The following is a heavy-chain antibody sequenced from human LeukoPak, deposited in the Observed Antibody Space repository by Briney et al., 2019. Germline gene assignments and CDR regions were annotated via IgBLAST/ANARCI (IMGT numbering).Heavy chain of an antibody. Sequence: QSGGSLRLSCAASGFTFSRNWMHWVRQAPGKGLVWVSRINSGGSITNYADSVKGRFTSSRDNAKNTLYLQMSSLRAEDTAVYYCAKIDAYWGQGTLVTVSS. CDR2: INSGGSIT. CDR1: GFTFSRNW. J-gene: IGHJ4*02. CDR3: AKIDAY. V-gene: IGHV3-74*01.